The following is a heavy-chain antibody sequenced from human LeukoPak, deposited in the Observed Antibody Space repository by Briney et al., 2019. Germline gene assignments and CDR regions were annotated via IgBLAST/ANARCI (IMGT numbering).Heavy chain of an antibody. V-gene: IGHV3-23*01. CDR2: ISGSGGST. Sequence: GGSLRLSCAASGFTFSSYAMSWVRQAPGKGLGWVSAISGSGGSTYYADSVKGRFTISRDNSKNTLYLQMNSLRAEDTAVYYCAKASRSVVTAISLYYYGMDVWGQGTTVTVSS. CDR3: AKASRSVVTAISLYYYGMDV. J-gene: IGHJ6*02. CDR1: GFTFSSYA. D-gene: IGHD2-21*02.